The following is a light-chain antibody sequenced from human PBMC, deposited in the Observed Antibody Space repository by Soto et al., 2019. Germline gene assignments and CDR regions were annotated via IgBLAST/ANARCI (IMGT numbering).Light chain of an antibody. Sequence: TQSPGTLSLSPGERATLSCRASQTVDSNFLAWYQQKPGQAPRLLIFGASYRATGIPARFSGSGSGTEFNLTISSLQSEDFAVYFCQQYDDWLRLTFGGGTKVDIK. CDR1: QTVDSN. CDR3: QQYDDWLRLT. J-gene: IGKJ4*01. V-gene: IGKV3D-15*01. CDR2: GAS.